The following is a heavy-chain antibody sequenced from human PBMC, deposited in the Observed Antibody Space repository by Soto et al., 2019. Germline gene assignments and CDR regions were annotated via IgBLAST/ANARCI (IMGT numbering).Heavy chain of an antibody. CDR1: GGSVSDSRYY. CDR3: ARRFDAPRYYGMDV. J-gene: IGHJ6*02. D-gene: IGHD3-16*01. CDR2: VYFTGSA. Sequence: PSETLSLTCRVSGGSVSDSRYYWVWVRQPPGEGLQRIGTVYFTGSAYYNPSLKSRVTISVDTSKNQYSLKLSSVTAADTAVYYCARRFDAPRYYGMDVWGQGTTVTVSS. V-gene: IGHV4-39*01.